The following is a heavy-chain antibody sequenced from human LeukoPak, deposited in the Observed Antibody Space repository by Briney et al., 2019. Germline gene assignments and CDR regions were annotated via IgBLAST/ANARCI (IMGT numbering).Heavy chain of an antibody. CDR3: ARVSTKGYCSGTSCYGGVGWFDP. D-gene: IGHD2-2*01. CDR1: GYTFTGYY. CDR2: INPNSGGT. V-gene: IGHV1-2*04. J-gene: IGHJ5*02. Sequence: ASVKVSCKASGYTFTGYYMHWVRQAPGQGLEWMGWINPNSGGTNYAQKFQGWVTMTRDTSISTAYMELSRLRSDDTAVYYCARVSTKGYCSGTSCYGGVGWFDPWGQGTLVTVSS.